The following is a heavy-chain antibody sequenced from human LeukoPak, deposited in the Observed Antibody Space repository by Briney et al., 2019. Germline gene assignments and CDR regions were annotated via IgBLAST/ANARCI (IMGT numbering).Heavy chain of an antibody. V-gene: IGHV4-34*01. CDR1: GGSFGAYQ. D-gene: IGHD5-12*01. Sequence: SETLSLTCTVYGGSFGAYQWSWIRQPPGKGLEWIGEITHSGGTTYSPSLKSRLTISVDTSKKQFSLKLTSVTAADTAVYYCAMIRGYDFRGDWGQGTLVTVAS. J-gene: IGHJ4*02. CDR3: AMIRGYDFRGD. CDR2: ITHSGGT.